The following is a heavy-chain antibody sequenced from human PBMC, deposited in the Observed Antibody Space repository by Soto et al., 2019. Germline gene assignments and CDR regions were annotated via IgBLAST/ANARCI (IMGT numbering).Heavy chain of an antibody. J-gene: IGHJ3*02. CDR3: AREYYDTSPYPQTDGLDI. CDR2: INSDGSST. V-gene: IGHV3-74*01. CDR1: GFTLRSYW. Sequence: EVQLVESGGGLVQPGGSLRLSCAASGFTLRSYWMHWVRQAPGKGLVWVSRINSDGSSTSYADSVKGRFTISRDNAKNTLYLQMNSLRADDTAVYYCAREYYDTSPYPQTDGLDIWGQGTMVTVSS. D-gene: IGHD3-16*01.